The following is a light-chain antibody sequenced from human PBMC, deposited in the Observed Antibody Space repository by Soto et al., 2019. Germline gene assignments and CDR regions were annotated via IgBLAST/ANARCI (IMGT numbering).Light chain of an antibody. CDR3: SSYTSTSTWV. J-gene: IGLJ3*02. CDR1: NSDVGAYNY. V-gene: IGLV2-14*01. Sequence: QSALTQPASVSGSPGQSITISCTGTNSDVGAYNYVSWYQQYPCKAPKLIICEVSNRPPGVSKRLSGSKSGNTASLTISGLQAEDEADYYCSSYTSTSTWVFGGGTKLTVL. CDR2: EVS.